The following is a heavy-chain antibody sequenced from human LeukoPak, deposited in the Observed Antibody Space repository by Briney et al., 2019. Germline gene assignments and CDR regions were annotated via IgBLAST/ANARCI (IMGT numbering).Heavy chain of an antibody. CDR2: IYHSGST. CDR1: GGSISRGGYS. D-gene: IGHD1-14*01. CDR3: ARHNPTYGDFDY. V-gene: IGHV4-30-2*01. Sequence: SETLSLICAVSGGSISRGGYSWSWIRQPPGKGLEWIGYIYHSGSTYYNPSLKSRVTISVDRSKNQFSLKLSSVTAADTAVYYCARHNPTYGDFDYWGQGTLVTVSS. J-gene: IGHJ4*02.